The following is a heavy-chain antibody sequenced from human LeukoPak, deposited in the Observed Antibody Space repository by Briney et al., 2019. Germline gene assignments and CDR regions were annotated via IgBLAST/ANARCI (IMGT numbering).Heavy chain of an antibody. J-gene: IGHJ3*01. D-gene: IGHD3-16*02. CDR3: ARSRAEKVPVWGSYRHHDAFDL. CDR1: GYSFPNYW. V-gene: IGHV5-51*01. Sequence: GESLKISCKGSGYSFPNYWIGWVRRMPGKGLEWMGIIYPGDSDTTYKPSFQGHITVSADMSISTAYLQWSSLKASDTAMYYCARSRAEKVPVWGSYRHHDAFDLWGQGTRVTVSS. CDR2: IYPGDSDT.